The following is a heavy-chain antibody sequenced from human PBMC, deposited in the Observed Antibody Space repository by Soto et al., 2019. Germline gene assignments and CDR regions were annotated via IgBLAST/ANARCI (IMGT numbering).Heavy chain of an antibody. Sequence: QVQLQESGPGLVKPSQTLYLTCTVSGGSISSGDYYWSWIRQPPGKGLEWIGYIYYSGSTYYNPSLKSRVTISVDTSKNQFSLKLSSVTAADTAVYYCARGTTVTTWGLDYWGQGTLVTVSS. V-gene: IGHV4-30-4*01. D-gene: IGHD4-4*01. CDR1: GGSISSGDYY. J-gene: IGHJ4*02. CDR2: IYYSGST. CDR3: ARGTTVTTWGLDY.